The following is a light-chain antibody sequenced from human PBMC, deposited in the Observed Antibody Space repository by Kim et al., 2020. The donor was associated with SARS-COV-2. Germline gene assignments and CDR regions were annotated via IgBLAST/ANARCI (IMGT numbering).Light chain of an antibody. CDR3: QQYTNWPPT. V-gene: IGKV3-15*01. CDR2: GAS. CDR1: QTVSSN. Sequence: MSPGGRATLSCRASQTVSSNLAWYQQKPGQAPRLLIYGASTRATDIPGRISGSGSGTEFTLTISSLQSEDFAVYYCQQYTNWPPTFGQGTKVDIK. J-gene: IGKJ1*01.